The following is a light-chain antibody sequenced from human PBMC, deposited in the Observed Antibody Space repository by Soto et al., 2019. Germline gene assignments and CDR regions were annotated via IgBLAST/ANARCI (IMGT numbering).Light chain of an antibody. J-gene: IGLJ2*01. Sequence: SSELTQPPSVSVSPGQTARITCSGDALPKQYAYWYQQKPGQAPVLVMYKDSERPSGIPERFSGSSSGTTVTLSISGVQAEDEADYYCQSADRSASILVFGGGTKVTVL. CDR2: KDS. V-gene: IGLV3-25*03. CDR1: ALPKQY. CDR3: QSADRSASILV.